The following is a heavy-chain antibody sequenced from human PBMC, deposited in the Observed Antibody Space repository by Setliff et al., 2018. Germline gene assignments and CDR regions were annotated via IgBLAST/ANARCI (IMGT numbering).Heavy chain of an antibody. CDR1: GYTLSNSI. Sequence: ASVKVSCKASGYTLSNSILSWVRQAPGQGLEWVGWISAYNGKTYSAQKFQDRVTLTTHTSTNMGYMELRDLRSDDTAVDYCLRLVRYCTKIACQATSGDEGWGLGTLVTVSS. J-gene: IGHJ4*02. CDR3: LRLVRYCTKIACQATSGDEG. CDR2: ISAYNGKT. D-gene: IGHD2-8*01. V-gene: IGHV1-18*01.